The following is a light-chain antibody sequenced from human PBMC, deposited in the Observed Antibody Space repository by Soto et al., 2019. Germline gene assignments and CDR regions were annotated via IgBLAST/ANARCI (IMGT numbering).Light chain of an antibody. J-gene: IGKJ2*01. V-gene: IGKV3-11*01. Sequence: EIVLTQSPATLSLSPGERATLSCRASQSVSSYLAWYQQKCGQAPRLLIYDASNRATGIPARFSGSGSGTDFTLTISSLEPEDFAVYYCQQRSNWPYTFGQGTKLEIK. CDR2: DAS. CDR1: QSVSSY. CDR3: QQRSNWPYT.